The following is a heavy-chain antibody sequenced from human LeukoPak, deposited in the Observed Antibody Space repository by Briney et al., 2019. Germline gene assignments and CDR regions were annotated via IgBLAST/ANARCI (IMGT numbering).Heavy chain of an antibody. Sequence: SETLSLTCTVSGGSISSGGYYWSWIRQHPGKGLEWIGYIYHSGSTYYNPSLKSRVTISVDRSKNQFSLKLSSVTAADTAVYYCARGYGDYEDYAFDIWGQGTMVTVSS. V-gene: IGHV4-30-2*01. CDR3: ARGYGDYEDYAFDI. D-gene: IGHD4-17*01. CDR2: IYHSGST. J-gene: IGHJ3*02. CDR1: GGSISSGGYY.